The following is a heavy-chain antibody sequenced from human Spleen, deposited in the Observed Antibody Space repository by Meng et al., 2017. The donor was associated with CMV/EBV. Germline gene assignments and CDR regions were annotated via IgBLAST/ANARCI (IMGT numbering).Heavy chain of an antibody. Sequence: GESLKISCAASGFTFDDYTMHWVRQAPGKGLEWVSLISWDGGSTYYADSVKGRFTISRDNSKNSLYLQMNSLRTEDTALYYCAKDLGKWELFDGNWFDPWGQGTLVTVSS. J-gene: IGHJ5*02. CDR2: ISWDGGST. D-gene: IGHD1-26*01. V-gene: IGHV3-43*01. CDR3: AKDLGKWELFDGNWFDP. CDR1: GFTFDDYT.